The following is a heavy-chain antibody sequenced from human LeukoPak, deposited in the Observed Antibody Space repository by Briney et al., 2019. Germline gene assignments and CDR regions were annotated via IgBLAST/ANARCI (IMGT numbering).Heavy chain of an antibody. Sequence: SETLSLTCTVSGGSISSSSYYWGWIRQPPGKGLEWIGSIYYSGSTYYNPSLKSRVTISVDTSKNQLSLKLSSVTAADTAVYYCARLIAVAGTITFDYWAQGTLLTVSS. V-gene: IGHV4-39*01. CDR1: GGSISSSSYY. D-gene: IGHD6-19*01. CDR2: IYYSGST. CDR3: ARLIAVAGTITFDY. J-gene: IGHJ4*02.